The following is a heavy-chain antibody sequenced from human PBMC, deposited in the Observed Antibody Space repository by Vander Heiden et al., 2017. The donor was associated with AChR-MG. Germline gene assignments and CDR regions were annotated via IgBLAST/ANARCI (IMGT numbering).Heavy chain of an antibody. CDR2: ISSSSSYI. V-gene: IGHV3-21*01. Sequence: EVQLVESGGGLVKPGRSLRLSCAASGFTFSSYSMNWVRQAPGKGLEWVSSISSSSSYIYYAASVKGRFTISRDNAKNSLYLQMNSLRAEDTAVYYCARSLYYYYMDVWGKGTTVTVSS. CDR3: ARSLYYYYMDV. J-gene: IGHJ6*03. CDR1: GFTFSSYS.